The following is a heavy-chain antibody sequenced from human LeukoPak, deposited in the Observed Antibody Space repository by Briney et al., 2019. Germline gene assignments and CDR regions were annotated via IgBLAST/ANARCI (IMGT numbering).Heavy chain of an antibody. CDR2: ISGSGGST. D-gene: IGHD6-13*01. Sequence: GGSLRLSCATSGFIFSSYAMSWVRQAPGKGLEWASAISGSGGSTYHAATEKGRFTSPRASSKNTLYLQMNSLIAEDTAIYYCARVITAAAGKGYFDYWGQGALVTVSS. CDR1: GFIFSSYA. CDR3: ARVITAAAGKGYFDY. V-gene: IGHV3-23*01. J-gene: IGHJ4*02.